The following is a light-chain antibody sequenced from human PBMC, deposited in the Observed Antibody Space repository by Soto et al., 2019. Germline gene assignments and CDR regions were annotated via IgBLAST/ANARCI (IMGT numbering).Light chain of an antibody. Sequence: DIQKTQSPSTLSASVGDRVTITCRASQSISSWLAWYQQKPGKAPNLLIYKASSLESGVPSRFSGSGSGTEFTLTISSLQPDDFATYYCQQYNSYPYTFGQGTKLEIK. CDR2: KAS. V-gene: IGKV1-5*03. J-gene: IGKJ2*01. CDR1: QSISSW. CDR3: QQYNSYPYT.